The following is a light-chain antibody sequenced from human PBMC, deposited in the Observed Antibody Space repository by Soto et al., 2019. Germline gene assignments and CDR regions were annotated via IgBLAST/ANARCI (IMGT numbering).Light chain of an antibody. CDR3: LQESNYPLT. CDR2: KAS. CDR1: QSISSW. J-gene: IGKJ4*01. V-gene: IGKV1-5*03. Sequence: DIQMTQSPSTLSASVGDRVTITCRASQSISSWLAWYQQKPGKAPKLLIYKASSLESGVPSRFSGSGSGTELTLTISRLQPDDFATYYCLQESNYPLTFGGGTKVEIK.